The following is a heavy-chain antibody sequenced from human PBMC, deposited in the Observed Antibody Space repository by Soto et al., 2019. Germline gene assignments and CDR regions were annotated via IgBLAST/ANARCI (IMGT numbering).Heavy chain of an antibody. CDR3: ARSRSGAVADSFDF. V-gene: IGHV3-30*04. CDR1: GFIFSRYA. CDR2: ISKDGSSK. D-gene: IGHD3-10*01. J-gene: IGHJ4*02. Sequence: GGSRRLPLAASGFIFSRYAIHWVRQAQGKGLEWLAVISKDGSSKYYLASVKGRFTISRDNSKNTVHLEMNSLRDEDTALYYCARSRSGAVADSFDFWGQGTLVTVSS.